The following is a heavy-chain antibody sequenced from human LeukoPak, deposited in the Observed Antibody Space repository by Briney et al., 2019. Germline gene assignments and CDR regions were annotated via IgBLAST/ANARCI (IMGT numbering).Heavy chain of an antibody. CDR3: ARDLASAIFGVVIMSPDY. J-gene: IGHJ4*02. D-gene: IGHD3-3*01. CDR1: GYTFTSYY. Sequence: ASVKVSCKASGYTFTSYYMHWVRQAPGQGLEWMGIINPSGGSTSYAQKFQGRVTMTRDTSTSTVFMELSSLRSGDTAVYYCARDLASAIFGVVIMSPDYWGQGTLVTVSS. CDR2: INPSGGST. V-gene: IGHV1-46*01.